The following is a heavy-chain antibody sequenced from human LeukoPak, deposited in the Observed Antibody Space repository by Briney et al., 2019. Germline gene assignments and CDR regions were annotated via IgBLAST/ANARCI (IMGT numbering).Heavy chain of an antibody. CDR1: GFTFSSSW. D-gene: IGHD3-22*01. J-gene: IGHJ4*02. Sequence: GGSLRLSCAASGFTFSSSWMTWVRQAPGKGLEWVSAISGSGGSTYYADSVKGRFTISRDNSKNTLYLQMNSLRAEDTAVYYCAPSYDSSGYYYYWGQGTLVTVSS. CDR2: ISGSGGST. CDR3: APSYDSSGYYYY. V-gene: IGHV3-23*01.